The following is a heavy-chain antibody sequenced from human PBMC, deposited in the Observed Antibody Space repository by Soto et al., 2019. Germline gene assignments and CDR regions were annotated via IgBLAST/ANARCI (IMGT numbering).Heavy chain of an antibody. V-gene: IGHV3-23*01. J-gene: IGHJ4*02. Sequence: EVQLLESGGDLIQPGGSLRLSCAASGCTFNIYAMTWVRQAPGKGLEWVSAISRYGDITYYADSVEGRFTIYRDNSKNPLYLQMNSLRAEDTAVYFCAKDRYLDHDSRGYLFDNWGQGTLVTVAS. CDR1: GCTFNIYA. CDR2: ISRYGDIT. D-gene: IGHD3-22*01. CDR3: AKDRYLDHDSRGYLFDN.